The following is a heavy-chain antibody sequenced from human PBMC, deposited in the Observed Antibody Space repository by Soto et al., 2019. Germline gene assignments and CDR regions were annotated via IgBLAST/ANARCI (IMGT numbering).Heavy chain of an antibody. CDR3: ARDRGYCSSTSCYGWAGGYYYYGMDV. D-gene: IGHD2-2*01. J-gene: IGHJ6*02. CDR2: IIPIFGTA. CDR1: GGTFSSYA. Sequence: QVQLVQSGAEVKKPGSSVKVSCKASGGTFSSYAISWVRQAPGQGLEWMGGIIPIFGTANYAQKFQGRVTITADESTSTAYMELSSLRSEDTVVYYCARDRGYCSSTSCYGWAGGYYYYGMDVWGQGTTVTVSS. V-gene: IGHV1-69*01.